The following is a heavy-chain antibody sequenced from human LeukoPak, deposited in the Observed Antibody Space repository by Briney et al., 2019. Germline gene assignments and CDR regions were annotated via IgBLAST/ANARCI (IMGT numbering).Heavy chain of an antibody. Sequence: ASVKVSCKASGYTFTGYYMHWVRQAPGQGLEWMGWINPNSGGTNYAQKFQGRVTMTRDTSISTAYMELSRLRSDDTAVYYCARDGLHYDFWSGQDEPYYYYMDVWGKGTTVTVSS. CDR2: INPNSGGT. CDR3: ARDGLHYDFWSGQDEPYYYYMDV. D-gene: IGHD3-3*01. J-gene: IGHJ6*03. CDR1: GYTFTGYY. V-gene: IGHV1-2*02.